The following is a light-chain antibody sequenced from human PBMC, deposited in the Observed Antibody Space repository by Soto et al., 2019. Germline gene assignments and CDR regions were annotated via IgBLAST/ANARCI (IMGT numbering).Light chain of an antibody. J-gene: IGKJ5*01. CDR3: QQRSNWPIT. CDR1: QSVSSY. V-gene: IGKV3-11*01. CDR2: DAS. Sequence: EIVLIQSPATLSLCPGERAPLSCRASQSVSSYLAWYQQKPGQAPRLLIYDASNRATGIPARFSGSGSGTDFTLTISSLEPEDFAVYYCQQRSNWPITFGQGTRLEI.